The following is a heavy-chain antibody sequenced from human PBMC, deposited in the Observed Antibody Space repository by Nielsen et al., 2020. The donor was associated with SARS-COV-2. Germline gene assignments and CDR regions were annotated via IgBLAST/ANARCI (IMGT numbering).Heavy chain of an antibody. CDR3: AKDGVVRGDALDL. Sequence: GESLKISCAASGFTFNIYAMAWVRRAPGWGLQWVTGVSASGGSTYYTDSVKGRFSISRDNSKNTLFLQMHSLRVEDTALYYCAKDGVVRGDALDLWGQGTMVTVSS. D-gene: IGHD3-10*01. V-gene: IGHV3-23*01. J-gene: IGHJ3*01. CDR2: VSASGGST. CDR1: GFTFNIYA.